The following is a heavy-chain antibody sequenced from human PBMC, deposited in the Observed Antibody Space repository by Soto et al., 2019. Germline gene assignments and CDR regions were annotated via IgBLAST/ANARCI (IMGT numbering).Heavy chain of an antibody. CDR1: GGSISSYY. CDR2: IYYSGST. J-gene: IGHJ6*02. Sequence: SETLSLTCTVSGGSISSYYWSWIRQPPRKGLEWIGYIYYSGSTNYNPSLNSRGTISLENSNNQLSLILASVTAADTAVYYCARALVTDYNSRDYHYYLDMDVWGQGTSVTVS. D-gene: IGHD3-22*01. V-gene: IGHV4-59*08. CDR3: ARALVTDYNSRDYHYYLDMDV.